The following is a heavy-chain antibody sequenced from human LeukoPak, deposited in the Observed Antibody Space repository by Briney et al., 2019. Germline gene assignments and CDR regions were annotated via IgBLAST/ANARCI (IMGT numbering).Heavy chain of an antibody. CDR3: XREKNYDFSFDY. D-gene: IGHD3-3*01. CDR2: ISRDGRDK. Sequence: PGGSLRLSCAASGFTFDNFALAWVRQAPGKGLEWVTLISRDGRDKQYADSVKGRFTISRDNSKNTLYLQMNSLRAEDTAVYYCXREKNYDFSFDYWGQGTLVTVSS. V-gene: IGHV3-30*04. J-gene: IGHJ4*02. CDR1: GFTFDNFA.